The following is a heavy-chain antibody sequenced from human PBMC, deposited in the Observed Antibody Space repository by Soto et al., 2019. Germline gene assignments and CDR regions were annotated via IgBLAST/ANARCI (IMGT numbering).Heavy chain of an antibody. J-gene: IGHJ3*01. CDR3: ARDRRIWEPREPFDL. D-gene: IGHD1-26*01. CDR1: GYTFNTYG. Sequence: QVQLVQSGGEVKKPGASVKVSCKASGYTFNTYGISWVRQAPGQGLEWVGWISPFNGNTNYAQNLQGRVTMTTDASTSTASMEVRSLRSDGTALYYCARDRRIWEPREPFDLWGQGTMVTVSS. CDR2: ISPFNGNT. V-gene: IGHV1-18*01.